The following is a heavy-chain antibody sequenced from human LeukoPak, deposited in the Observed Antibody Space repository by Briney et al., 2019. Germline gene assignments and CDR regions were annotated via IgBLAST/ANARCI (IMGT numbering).Heavy chain of an antibody. Sequence: PGRSLRLSCTTSGLTFGDYAVTWVRQAPGKGLEWVGFIRSKANGGTTEYAASVKGRFTISRDDSRSIAYLEMNSLKIEDTAVYYCTTGSYYDSSGYRFDYWGQGTLVTVSS. CDR3: TTGSYYDSSGYRFDY. J-gene: IGHJ4*02. CDR1: GLTFGDYA. D-gene: IGHD3-22*01. CDR2: IRSKANGGTT. V-gene: IGHV3-49*04.